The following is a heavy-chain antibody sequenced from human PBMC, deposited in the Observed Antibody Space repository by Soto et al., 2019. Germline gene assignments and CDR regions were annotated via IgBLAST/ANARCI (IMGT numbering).Heavy chain of an antibody. CDR1: GGSISSYY. CDR3: ARMVYDFWSGYPQYFFDY. J-gene: IGHJ4*02. V-gene: IGHV4-59*01. Sequence: PSETLSLTCTVSGGSISSYYWSWIRQPPGKGLEWIGYIYYSGSTNYNPSLKSRVTISVDTSKNQFSLKLSSVTAADTAVYYCARMVYDFWSGYPQYFFDYWGQGTLVTVSS. CDR2: IYYSGST. D-gene: IGHD3-3*01.